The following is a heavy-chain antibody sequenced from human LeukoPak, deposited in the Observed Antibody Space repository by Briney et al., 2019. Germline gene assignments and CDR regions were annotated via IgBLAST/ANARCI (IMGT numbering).Heavy chain of an antibody. CDR2: IYTSGST. CDR3: AREGDIGLYSYYFMDV. J-gene: IGHJ6*03. CDR1: GGSISSYY. Sequence: SETLSLTCTVSGGSISSYYWSWIRQPAGKGLEWIGRIYTSGSTNYYPSLKSRLTMSVDTSKNQFSLKLSSVTAADTAVYYCAREGDIGLYSYYFMDVWGKGTTVTISS. D-gene: IGHD5-12*01. V-gene: IGHV4-4*07.